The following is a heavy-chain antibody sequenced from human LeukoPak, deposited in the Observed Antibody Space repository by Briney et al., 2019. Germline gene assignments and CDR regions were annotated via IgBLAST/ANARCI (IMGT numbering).Heavy chain of an antibody. CDR1: GFTFSSYG. J-gene: IGHJ4*02. D-gene: IGHD5-18*01. CDR2: IRYDGSNK. Sequence: GGSLRLSCAASGFTFSSYGMHWVRQAPGKGLEWVAFIRYDGSNKYYADSVKGRFTISRDNSKNTLYLQMNSLRAEDTAVYYCAKIPVDTAMANVDYWGQGSQVAVSS. CDR3: AKIPVDTAMANVDY. V-gene: IGHV3-30*02.